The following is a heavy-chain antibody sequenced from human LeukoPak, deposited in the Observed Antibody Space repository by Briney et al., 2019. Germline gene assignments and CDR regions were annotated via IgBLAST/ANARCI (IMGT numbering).Heavy chain of an antibody. V-gene: IGHV5-51*01. J-gene: IGHJ4*02. CDR1: GYSFTSYW. CDR2: IYPGDSDT. Sequence: LGESLKISCKCSGYSFTSYWIGWVRQMPGEGLEWMGIIYPGDSDTRYSPSFQGQVTISADKSISTAYLQWSSLKASDTAMYYCARSPNIVATTYFDYWGQGTLVTVSS. D-gene: IGHD5-12*01. CDR3: ARSPNIVATTYFDY.